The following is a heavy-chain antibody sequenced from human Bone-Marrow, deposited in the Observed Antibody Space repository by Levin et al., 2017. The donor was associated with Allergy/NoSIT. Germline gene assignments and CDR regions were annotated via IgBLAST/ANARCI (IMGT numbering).Heavy chain of an antibody. CDR1: GFTFSNYW. J-gene: IGHJ4*02. D-gene: IGHD4-11*01. CDR2: INGDGSST. Sequence: GGSLRLSCEASGFTFSNYWMHWVRQAPGKGLVWVSRINGDGSSTAYADSVKGRFTISRDNAKNRLYLQMNSLRAEDTAVYYCTRAYITGAFWGQGTLVTVSS. CDR3: TRAYITGAF. V-gene: IGHV3-74*01.